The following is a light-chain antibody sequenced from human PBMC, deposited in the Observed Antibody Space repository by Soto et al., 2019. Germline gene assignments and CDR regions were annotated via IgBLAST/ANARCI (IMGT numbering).Light chain of an antibody. J-gene: IGKJ1*01. CDR2: GAS. V-gene: IGKV3-15*01. CDR3: QHYNSYSEA. CDR1: QSVITN. Sequence: EIVMTQSPATLSVSPGDRATLSCRASQSVITNLAWYQQKPGQAPRLLIYGASTRAAIIPARFSGSGSGTEFTPTISSLQPDDFATYYCQHYNSYSEAFGQGTKVDIK.